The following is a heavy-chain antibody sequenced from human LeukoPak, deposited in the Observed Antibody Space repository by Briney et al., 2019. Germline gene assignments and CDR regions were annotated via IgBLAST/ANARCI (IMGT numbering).Heavy chain of an antibody. Sequence: SETLSLTCTVSGGSISSYYWSWIRQPPGKGLEWIGYIYYSGSTNYNPSLKSRVTISVDTSKNQFSLKLSSVTAADTAVYYCXXGENYYDSSGYYYVWGQGTLVTVSS. V-gene: IGHV4-59*01. D-gene: IGHD3-22*01. CDR1: GGSISSYY. J-gene: IGHJ4*02. CDR2: IYYSGST. CDR3: XXGENYYDSSGYYYV.